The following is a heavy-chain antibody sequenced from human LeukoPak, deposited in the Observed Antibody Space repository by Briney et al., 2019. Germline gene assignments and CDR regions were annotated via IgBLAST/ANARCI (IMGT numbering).Heavy chain of an antibody. J-gene: IGHJ5*02. CDR2: ISYDGSNK. D-gene: IGHD2-15*01. Sequence: PGGSLRLSCAASGFTFSSYAMHWVRQAPGKGLEWVAVISYDGSNKYYADSVKGRFTISRDNAKNSLYLQMNSLRAEDTAVYYCARGRIGGWFDPWGQGTLVTVSS. CDR1: GFTFSSYA. V-gene: IGHV3-30-3*01. CDR3: ARGRIGGWFDP.